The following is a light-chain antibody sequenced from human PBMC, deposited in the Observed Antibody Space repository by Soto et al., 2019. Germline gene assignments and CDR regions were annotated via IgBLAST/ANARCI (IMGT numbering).Light chain of an antibody. Sequence: QSVLTQPPSASGTPGQRVTISCSGITSNIGSNTVNWYQQLPGTAPKLLIYNSNQRPSGVPDRFSGSKSGTSASLAISGLQSEDEADYDCAAWDDSLSGVVFGGGTKRTGL. CDR1: TSNIGSNT. J-gene: IGLJ2*01. CDR3: AAWDDSLSGVV. CDR2: NSN. V-gene: IGLV1-44*01.